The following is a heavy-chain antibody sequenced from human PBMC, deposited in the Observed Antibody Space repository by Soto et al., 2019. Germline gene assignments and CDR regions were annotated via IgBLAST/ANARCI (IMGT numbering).Heavy chain of an antibody. V-gene: IGHV4-39*01. Sequence: PSETLSLTCSVSGGSISSGSYYWGWIRQPPGKGLEWIASIYYSGSTYYNPSLKSRVTIFVDTSKNQFSLKLSSVTAADTAPYYCARQGYYGSGSYYKFRWFDPWGQGTLVTVSS. CDR1: GGSISSGSYY. CDR3: ARQGYYGSGSYYKFRWFDP. D-gene: IGHD3-10*01. J-gene: IGHJ5*02. CDR2: IYYSGST.